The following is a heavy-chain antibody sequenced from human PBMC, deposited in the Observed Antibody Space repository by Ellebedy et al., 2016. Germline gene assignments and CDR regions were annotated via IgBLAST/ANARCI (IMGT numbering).Heavy chain of an antibody. CDR3: AKDASMITFGGVRVDY. J-gene: IGHJ4*02. V-gene: IGHV3-9*01. CDR2: ISWNSGNI. D-gene: IGHD3-16*01. CDR1: GFTFDEYA. Sequence: GGSLRLSCAASGFTFDEYAMHRVRQAPGKGLEWVSGISWNSGNIGYADSVKGRFTISRDNAKNSLYLQMNSLRAEDTALYYCAKDASMITFGGVRVDYWGQGTLVTVSS.